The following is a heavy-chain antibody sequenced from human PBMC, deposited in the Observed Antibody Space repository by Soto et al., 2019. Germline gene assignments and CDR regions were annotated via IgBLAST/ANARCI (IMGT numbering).Heavy chain of an antibody. V-gene: IGHV4-4*07. CDR3: VRDVGGSGWFAP. CDR2: IYSSGTT. J-gene: IGHJ5*02. CDR1: GISIDNYY. Sequence: SETLSLTCTVSGISIDNYYCSWIRQSAGKGLEWIGRIYSSGTTNYNPSLKSRVTMSVDMSKSQFSLNVRSVTAADTAVYYCVRDVGGSGWFAPWGQGTLVTISS.